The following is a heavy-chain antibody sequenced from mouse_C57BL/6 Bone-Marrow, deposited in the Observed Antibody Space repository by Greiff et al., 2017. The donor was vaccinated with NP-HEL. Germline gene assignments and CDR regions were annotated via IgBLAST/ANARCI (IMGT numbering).Heavy chain of an antibody. Sequence: EVKVEESGGGLVQPGGSMKLSCVASGFTFSNYWMNWVRQSPEKGLEWVAQIRLKSDNYATHYAESVKGRFTISRDDSKSSVYLQMNNLRAEDTGIYYCTAGVVADYYAMDYWGQGTSVTVSS. J-gene: IGHJ4*01. CDR3: TAGVVADYYAMDY. D-gene: IGHD1-1*01. CDR2: IRLKSDNYAT. V-gene: IGHV6-3*01. CDR1: GFTFSNYW.